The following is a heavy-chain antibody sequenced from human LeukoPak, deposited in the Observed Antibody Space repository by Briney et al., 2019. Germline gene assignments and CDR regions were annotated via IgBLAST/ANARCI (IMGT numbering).Heavy chain of an antibody. V-gene: IGHV4-34*01. CDR2: INHSGST. D-gene: IGHD6-13*01. CDR1: GGSFSGYY. J-gene: IGHJ4*02. CDR3: ARGQGSNSWFDY. Sequence: SETLSLTCAVYGGSFSGYYWSWIRQPPGKGLEWIGEINHSGSTNYNPSLKSRVTISVDTSKNQFSLKLSSVTAADTAVYYCARGQGSNSWFDYWGQGTLVTVSS.